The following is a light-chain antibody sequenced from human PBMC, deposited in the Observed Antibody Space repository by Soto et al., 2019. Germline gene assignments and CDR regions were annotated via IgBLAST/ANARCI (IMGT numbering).Light chain of an antibody. CDR1: SSDVGSYNR. CDR2: EVS. J-gene: IGLJ2*01. Sequence: QSALTQPPSVSGSPGQSVTISCTGTSSDVGSYNRVSWYQQPPGTAPKLMIYEVSNRPSGVPDRFSGYKAGNTASLTISGLQPEDEADYYCSSYTSSSTLLFGGGTKLTVL. CDR3: SSYTSSSTLL. V-gene: IGLV2-18*02.